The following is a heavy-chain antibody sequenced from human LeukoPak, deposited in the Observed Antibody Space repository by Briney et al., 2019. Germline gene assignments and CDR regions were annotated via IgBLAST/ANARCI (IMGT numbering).Heavy chain of an antibody. CDR2: IKQDGSEK. V-gene: IGHV3-7*03. Sequence: PGGSLRLSCAASGFTFSSYWMSWVRQAPGKGLEWVANIKQDGSEKYYVDSVKGRFTIPRDNAKNSLYLQMNSLRAEDTAVYYCAGGIVVVQGGAFDIWGQGTMVTVSS. CDR1: GFTFSSYW. CDR3: AGGIVVVQGGAFDI. J-gene: IGHJ3*02. D-gene: IGHD2-2*01.